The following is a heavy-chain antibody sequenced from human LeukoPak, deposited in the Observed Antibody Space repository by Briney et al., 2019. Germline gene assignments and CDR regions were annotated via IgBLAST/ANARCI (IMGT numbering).Heavy chain of an antibody. CDR2: IYYSGST. D-gene: IGHD3-10*01. Sequence: SETLSLTCTVSGSISGYYWSWIRQPPGKGLEWIGYIYYSGSTNYNPSLKSRVTISVDTSKNQFSLKLSSVTAADTAVYYCARGGPSGYYGSGSYYENWFDPWGQGTLVTVSS. CDR3: ARGGPSGYYGSGSYYENWFDP. CDR1: GSISGYY. V-gene: IGHV4-59*01. J-gene: IGHJ5*02.